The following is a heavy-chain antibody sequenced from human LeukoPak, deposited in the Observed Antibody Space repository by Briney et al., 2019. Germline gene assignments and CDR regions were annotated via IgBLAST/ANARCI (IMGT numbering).Heavy chain of an antibody. Sequence: PGGSLRLSCTVSGFTFSGYGIHWVRQAPGKGLEWVAHISYDGSNKYYADSVKGRFTISRDNSKETLYLQMNSLGAEDTAVYYCAKGRGYSYGDYFDYWGQGTLVTVSS. CDR3: AKGRGYSYGDYFDY. D-gene: IGHD5-18*01. CDR1: GFTFSGYG. J-gene: IGHJ4*02. V-gene: IGHV3-30*18. CDR2: ISYDGSNK.